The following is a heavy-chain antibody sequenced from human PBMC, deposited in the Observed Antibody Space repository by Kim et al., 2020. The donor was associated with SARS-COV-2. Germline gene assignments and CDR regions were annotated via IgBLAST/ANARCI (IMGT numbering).Heavy chain of an antibody. D-gene: IGHD4-17*01. V-gene: IGHV1-69*01. J-gene: IGHJ4*02. CDR3: ARSGRLGDYGADYFDY. Sequence: KFQGRVTITADESTSTAYMELGSLRSEDTAVYYCARSGRLGDYGADYFDYWGQGTLVTVSS.